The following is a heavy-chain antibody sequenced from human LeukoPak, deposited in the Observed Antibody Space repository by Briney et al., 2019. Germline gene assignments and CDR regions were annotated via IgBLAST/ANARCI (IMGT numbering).Heavy chain of an antibody. D-gene: IGHD4-23*01. J-gene: IGHJ4*02. CDR1: GFTFNKYG. Sequence: GGSLRLSCAASGFTFNKYGMHWVRQAPGKGLEWVAFIRYDESNKYYADSVKGRFTISRDNSKNTLYLQMNSLRVEDTAVYYCVKDGSNSHFDYWGQGTLVTVSS. CDR2: IRYDESNK. CDR3: VKDGSNSHFDY. V-gene: IGHV3-30*02.